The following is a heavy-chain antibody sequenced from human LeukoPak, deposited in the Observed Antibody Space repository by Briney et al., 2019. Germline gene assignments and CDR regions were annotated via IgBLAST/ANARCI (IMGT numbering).Heavy chain of an antibody. CDR2: ISYDGSNK. CDR3: AKDRGYCSGGSCYYFDY. Sequence: GRSLRLSCAASGFTFSSYGMHWVRQAPGKGLEWVAVISYDGSNKYYADSVKGRFTISRDNSKNTLYLQMNSLRAEDTAVYYCAKDRGYCSGGSCYYFDYWGQGTLVTVSS. V-gene: IGHV3-30*18. J-gene: IGHJ4*02. D-gene: IGHD2-15*01. CDR1: GFTFSSYG.